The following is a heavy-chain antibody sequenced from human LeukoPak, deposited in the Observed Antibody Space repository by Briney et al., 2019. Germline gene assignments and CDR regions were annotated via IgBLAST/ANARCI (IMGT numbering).Heavy chain of an antibody. D-gene: IGHD3-3*01. CDR3: AKQILEWLSKPYYFDY. J-gene: IGHJ4*02. V-gene: IGHV3-30-3*02. Sequence: QAGGSLRLSCAASGFTFSSYAMHWVRQAPGKGLEWVAVISYDGSNKYYADSVKGRFTISRDNSKNTLYLQMNSLRAEDTAVYYCAKQILEWLSKPYYFDYWGQGTLVTVSS. CDR1: GFTFSSYA. CDR2: ISYDGSNK.